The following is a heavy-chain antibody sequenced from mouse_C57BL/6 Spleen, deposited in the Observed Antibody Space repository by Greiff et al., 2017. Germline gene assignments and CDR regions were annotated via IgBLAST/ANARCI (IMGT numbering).Heavy chain of an antibody. Sequence: EVMLVESAGGLVQPGSSMKLSCTASGFTFSDYPLAWVRQVPEKGLEWVANINDDGGCTYSLDSLKSRFIISSDNAKNILYLQMSRLKSEDTATYYCARGGKYYGNNGVDAMEYWGQGTSGTVSA. D-gene: IGHD1-1*01. V-gene: IGHV5-16*01. CDR3: ARGGKYYGNNGVDAMEY. CDR1: GFTFSDYP. J-gene: IGHJ4*01. CDR2: INDDGGCT.